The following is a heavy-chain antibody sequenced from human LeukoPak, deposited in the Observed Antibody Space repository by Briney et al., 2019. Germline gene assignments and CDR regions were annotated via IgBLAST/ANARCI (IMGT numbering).Heavy chain of an antibody. CDR1: GFTVSSNY. CDR2: IYSGGST. J-gene: IGHJ5*02. CDR3: ARDLNNGSYHWFDP. D-gene: IGHD1-26*01. V-gene: IGHV3-66*01. Sequence: GGSLRLSCAVSGFTVSSNYMSWVRQAPGTGLEWVSVIYSGGSTDYADSVKGRFTISRDNSKNTLYLQMNSLRAEDTAIYYCARDLNNGSYHWFDPWGQGTLVTVSS.